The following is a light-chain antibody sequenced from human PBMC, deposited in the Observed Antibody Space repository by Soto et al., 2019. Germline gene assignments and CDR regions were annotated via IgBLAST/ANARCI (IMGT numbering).Light chain of an antibody. J-gene: IGLJ1*01. CDR1: RSNIGNDY. CDR2: DNN. CDR3: GRWDSRLSTYV. V-gene: IGLV1-51*01. Sequence: QSVLTQPPSVSAAPGQQVTISCSRSRSNIGNDYVSWYQQLPGTAPKLLIYDNNKRAAGIPDRFSGSESGTSATLGITGLQTGDEADYYCGRWDSRLSTYVFGTGTKVTVL.